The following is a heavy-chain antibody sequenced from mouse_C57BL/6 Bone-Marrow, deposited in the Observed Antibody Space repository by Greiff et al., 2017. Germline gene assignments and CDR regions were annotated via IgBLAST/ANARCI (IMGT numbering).Heavy chain of an antibody. CDR1: GYTFTSYW. D-gene: IGHD2-4*01. CDR2: IDPSDSYT. CDR3: AREGLGITTCDY. V-gene: IGHV1-69*01. Sequence: VQLQQPGAEPVMPGASVKLSCKASGYTFTSYWMHWVKQRPGQGLEWIGEIDPSDSYTNYNQKFKGKSTLTVDKSSSTAYMQLSSLTSEDSAVYYCAREGLGITTCDYWGQGTTLTVSS. J-gene: IGHJ2*01.